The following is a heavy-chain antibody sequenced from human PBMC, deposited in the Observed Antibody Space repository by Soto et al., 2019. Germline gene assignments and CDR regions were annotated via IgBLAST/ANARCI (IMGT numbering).Heavy chain of an antibody. Sequence: QVQLVQSGAEEKKPGASVKVSCKASGYTFTGYAMHWVRQAPGQRLEWMGWINAGNGNTKYSQKFQGRVTITRDTSASTAYMELSSLRSEDTAVYYCARAVAVPADFDYWGKGTLVTVS. J-gene: IGHJ4*02. V-gene: IGHV1-3*05. CDR1: GYTFTGYA. CDR2: INAGNGNT. D-gene: IGHD6-19*01. CDR3: ARAVAVPADFDY.